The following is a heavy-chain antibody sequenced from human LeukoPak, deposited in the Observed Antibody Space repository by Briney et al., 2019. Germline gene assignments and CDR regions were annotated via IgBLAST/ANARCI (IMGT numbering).Heavy chain of an antibody. J-gene: IGHJ5*02. CDR3: ARGLSQVVVVPAAMLFGWFDP. D-gene: IGHD2-2*01. CDR1: GYTFTGYY. CDR2: INPNSGGT. Sequence: ASVKVSCTASGYTFTGYYIHWVRQAPGQGLEWMGWINPNSGGTNYAQKFQGRVTMTRDTSISTAYMELSRLRSDDTAVYYCARGLSQVVVVPAAMLFGWFDPWGQGTLVTVSS. V-gene: IGHV1-2*02.